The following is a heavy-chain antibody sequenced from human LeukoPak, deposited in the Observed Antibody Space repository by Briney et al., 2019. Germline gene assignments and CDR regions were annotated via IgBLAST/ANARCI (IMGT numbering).Heavy chain of an antibody. CDR2: ISYDGSNK. Sequence: GGSLRLSCAASGFAFSSYAMHWVRQAPGKGLEWVAVISYDGSNKYYADSVKGRFTISRDNSKSTLYLQMNSLRTEDTAVYSCASASSVYSNLHYWGQGTLVTVSS. J-gene: IGHJ4*02. CDR1: GFAFSSYA. CDR3: ASASSVYSNLHY. D-gene: IGHD4-11*01. V-gene: IGHV3-30*01.